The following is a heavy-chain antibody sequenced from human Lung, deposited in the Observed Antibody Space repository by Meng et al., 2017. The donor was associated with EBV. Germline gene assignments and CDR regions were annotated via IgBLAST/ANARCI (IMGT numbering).Heavy chain of an antibody. J-gene: IGHJ4*02. CDR3: ARIEGYDRLYYFGQ. CDR1: GASIRKNNW. Sequence: VQMRRSGPGMGKPSGTWSLGCGVSGASIRKNNWWSWVRQPPGKGLEWIGEISHSGTTNYTPSLKSRVTISVDKSKNQFSLKLTSVTAADTAVYYCARIEGYDRLYYFGQWGRGTLSPSPQ. D-gene: IGHD5-12*01. CDR2: ISHSGTT. V-gene: IGHV4-4*02.